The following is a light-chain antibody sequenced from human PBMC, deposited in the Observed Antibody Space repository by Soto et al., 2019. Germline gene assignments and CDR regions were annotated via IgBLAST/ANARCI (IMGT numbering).Light chain of an antibody. CDR2: GAF. Sequence: EIVLTQSPVTLSVSAGERVTLSWRASQSVSSNLAWYKQKPGQAPSLLIYGAFTRATGIPARFSGTGSGTEFTLTISSLQSEDFELYYCQQYNDWPLTFGQGTKVDIK. CDR1: QSVSSN. V-gene: IGKV3-15*01. CDR3: QQYNDWPLT. J-gene: IGKJ1*01.